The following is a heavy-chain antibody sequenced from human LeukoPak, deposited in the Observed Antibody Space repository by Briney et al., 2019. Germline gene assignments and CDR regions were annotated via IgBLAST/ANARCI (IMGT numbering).Heavy chain of an antibody. D-gene: IGHD3-10*01. CDR2: IYYSGST. CDR3: VRDRGSMVRGDHGVDY. J-gene: IGHJ4*02. Sequence: SETLSLTCTVSGDSISSSSYYWGWIRQPPGKGLEWIGGIYYSGSTYYNPPLKSRVTISVDTPKTHFSLKLSSLTAADTAVYYCVRDRGSMVRGDHGVDYWGQGTLVTVSS. CDR1: GDSISSSSYY. V-gene: IGHV4-39*02.